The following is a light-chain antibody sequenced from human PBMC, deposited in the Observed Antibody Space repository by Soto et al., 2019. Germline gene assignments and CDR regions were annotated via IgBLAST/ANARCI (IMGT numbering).Light chain of an antibody. CDR1: QGDSIF. CDR2: DAS. CDR3: QQRSTWLYT. J-gene: IGKJ2*01. V-gene: IGKV3-11*02. Sequence: ILLAPSTVTLSLSPGASATLSCKASQGDSIFLDWYQQKPGPAPILLIPDASNRATGVPARFSGSGSGRDFTLTITRLEPEYFAFYYCQQRSTWLYTFGQGTKLEI.